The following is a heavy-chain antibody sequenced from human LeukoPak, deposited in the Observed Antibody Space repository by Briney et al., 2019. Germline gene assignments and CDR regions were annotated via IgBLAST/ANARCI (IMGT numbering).Heavy chain of an antibody. J-gene: IGHJ4*02. V-gene: IGHV3-9*01. CDR2: ISWNSGSI. Sequence: PGRSLRLSCAASGFTFDDYAMHWVRQAPGKGLEWVSGISWNSGSIGYADSVKGRFTISRDNAKNSLYLQMNSLRAEDTALYYCAKALTPDGSSWSDYWGQGTLVTVSS. D-gene: IGHD6-13*01. CDR1: GFTFDDYA. CDR3: AKALTPDGSSWSDY.